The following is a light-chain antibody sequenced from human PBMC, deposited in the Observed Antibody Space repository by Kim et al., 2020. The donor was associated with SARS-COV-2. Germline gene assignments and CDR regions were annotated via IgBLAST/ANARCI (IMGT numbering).Light chain of an antibody. CDR2: AAS. Sequence: DIQMTQSPSSLSASVGDRVTITCRASQSISSYLNWYQQKPGKAPKLLIYAASSLQSGVPSRFSGSGSGTDFTLTISSLQPXDFATYYCQQSYSTPLTFGGGTKVDIK. V-gene: IGKV1-39*01. CDR1: QSISSY. CDR3: QQSYSTPLT. J-gene: IGKJ4*01.